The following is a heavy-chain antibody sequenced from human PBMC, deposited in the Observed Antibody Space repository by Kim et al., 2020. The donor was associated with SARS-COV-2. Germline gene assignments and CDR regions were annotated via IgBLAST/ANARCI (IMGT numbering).Heavy chain of an antibody. CDR1: GGSISRYY. CDR3: ARRVAAARDSIIDY. Sequence: SETLSLTCTVSGGSISRYYWSWIRQPPGKGLEWIGYIHYSGSTNYKTPSISRGTILSDTSTNNYFFKKSTVTAADTAAYFYARRVAAARDSIIDYCGQGT. V-gene: IGHV4-59*08. CDR2: IHYSGST. D-gene: IGHD6-13*01. J-gene: IGHJ4*03.